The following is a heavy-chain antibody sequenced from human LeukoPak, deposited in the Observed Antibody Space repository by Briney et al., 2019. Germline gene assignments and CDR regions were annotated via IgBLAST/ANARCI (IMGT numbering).Heavy chain of an antibody. CDR1: GYTFTSYG. V-gene: IGHV1-46*01. J-gene: IGHJ3*02. CDR2: INPSGGST. D-gene: IGHD3-22*01. CDR3: ATMWTTYYYDSSGFEAFDI. Sequence: ASVKVSCKASGYTFTSYGISWVRQAPGQGLEWMGIINPSGGSTSYAQKFQGRVTMTRDTSTSTVYMELSSLRSEDTAVYYCATMWTTYYYDSSGFEAFDIWGQGTMVTVSS.